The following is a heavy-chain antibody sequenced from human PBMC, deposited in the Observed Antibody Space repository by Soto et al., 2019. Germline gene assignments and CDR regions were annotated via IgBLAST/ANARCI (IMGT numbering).Heavy chain of an antibody. CDR1: GFTFNIYG. D-gene: IGHD3-9*01. Sequence: GGSLRLSCAASGFTFNIYGMSLVRQAPGKGLEWVSAISGSGGGTYYADSVEGRFTISRDNSNNTLYLQMSSLRAADTAVYYCVRFWPPPYSDALTDYTDAFDFWGQGTLVTVSS. J-gene: IGHJ4*02. CDR3: VRFWPPPYSDALTDYTDAFDF. V-gene: IGHV3-23*01. CDR2: ISGSGGGT.